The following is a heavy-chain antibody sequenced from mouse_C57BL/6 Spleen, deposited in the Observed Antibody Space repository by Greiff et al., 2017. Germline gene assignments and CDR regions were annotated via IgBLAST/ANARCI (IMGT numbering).Heavy chain of an antibody. J-gene: IGHJ3*01. CDR2: IYPGDGDT. Sequence: VQLQESGPELVKPGASVKISCKASGYAFSSSWMNWVKQRPGKGLEWIGRIYPGDGDTNYNGKFKGKATLTADKSSSTAYMQLSSLTSEDSAVYLCAYGSGFAYWGQGTLVTVSA. CDR1: GYAFSSSW. V-gene: IGHV1-82*01. CDR3: AYGSGFAY. D-gene: IGHD2-10*02.